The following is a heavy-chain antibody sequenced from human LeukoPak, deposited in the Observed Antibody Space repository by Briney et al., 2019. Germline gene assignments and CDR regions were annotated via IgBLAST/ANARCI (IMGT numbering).Heavy chain of an antibody. D-gene: IGHD5-18*01. CDR1: GFTFSDYY. CDR3: ASFPPAYSYGPGPRP. V-gene: IGHV3-11*01. J-gene: IGHJ5*02. CDR2: ISSSGSTI. Sequence: GGSLRLSCAASGFTFSDYYMSWIRQAPGKGLEWVSYISSSGSTIYYADSVKGRFTISRDNAKNSLYLQMNSLRAEDTAVYYCASFPPAYSYGPGPRPWGQGTLVTVSS.